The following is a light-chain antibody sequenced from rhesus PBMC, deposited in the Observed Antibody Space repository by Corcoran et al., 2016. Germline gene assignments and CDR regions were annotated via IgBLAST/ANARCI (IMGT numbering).Light chain of an antibody. CDR2: KAS. CDR3: QQYSSRPLA. CDR1: QGISSW. V-gene: IGKV1-22*01. Sequence: DIQMTQSPSSLSAAVGDTVTITCRASQGISSWLAWYQQKPGKAPKLLMYKASSLHSGVPSRISGSGSGTDFTLTISSLQSEDFATYYCQQYSSRPLAFVGGTKVELK. J-gene: IGKJ4*01.